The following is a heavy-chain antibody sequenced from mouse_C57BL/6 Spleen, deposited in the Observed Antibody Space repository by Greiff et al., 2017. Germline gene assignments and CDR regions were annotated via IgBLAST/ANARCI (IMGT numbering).Heavy chain of an antibody. Sequence: QVQLKQPGAELVKPGASVKLSCKASGYTFTSYWMQWVKQRPGQGLAWLGMIDPSDSSTNYNQKFKGKATLTVDTSSSTAYMQLSSLTSEDSAVYYCARRESDAMDYWGQGTSRTGSS. CDR1: GYTFTSYW. J-gene: IGHJ4*01. CDR2: IDPSDSST. V-gene: IGHV1-50*01. CDR3: ARRESDAMDY.